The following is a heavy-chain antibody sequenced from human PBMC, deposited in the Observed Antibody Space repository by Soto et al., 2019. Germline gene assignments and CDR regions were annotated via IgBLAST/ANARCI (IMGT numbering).Heavy chain of an antibody. J-gene: IGHJ4*01. CDR1: GGSINSGGSY. Sequence: SETLSLTCTVPGGSINSGGSYWTWIRHHPGKGLERFVNIYYSGTTHYNPSLEVRVFVSLDTSRNQFSLKVTSVTAEDSAVYYCATGRRYIWLSYFDLCGLRIMVTVSS. V-gene: IGHV4-31*03. CDR2: IYYSGTT. CDR3: ATGRRYIWLSYFDL. D-gene: IGHD3-16*01.